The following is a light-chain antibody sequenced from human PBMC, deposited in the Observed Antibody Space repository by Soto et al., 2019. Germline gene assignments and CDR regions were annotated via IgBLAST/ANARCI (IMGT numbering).Light chain of an antibody. V-gene: IGKV2-28*01. CDR2: LGS. CDR3: MQALQTPLT. J-gene: IGKJ4*01. CDR1: QSLLHSNGYNY. Sequence: DIVMTQSPLSLPVTPGEPASISCRSSQSLLHSNGYNYLDWYLQKPGQSPQLLIYLGSNRASGVPVRFSGSGSGTDFTLKISRVEAEDVGVYYCMQALQTPLTFGGGTNVEIK.